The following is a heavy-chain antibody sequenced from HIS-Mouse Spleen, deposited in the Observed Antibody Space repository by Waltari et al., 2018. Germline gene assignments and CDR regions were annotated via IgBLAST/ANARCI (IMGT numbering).Heavy chain of an antibody. CDR3: ARSPYYDFWSGYSDNWFDP. D-gene: IGHD3-3*01. Sequence: QVQLQESGPGLVKPSQTLSLTCTVSGGSISSGGYYWSWIRQHPGKGLEWIGYIYYRGSTYSNPALKSRVTVSVDTAKNQFSLKLSSVTAADTAVYYCARSPYYDFWSGYSDNWFDPWGQGTLVTVSS. V-gene: IGHV4-31*03. CDR2: IYYRGST. CDR1: GGSISSGGYY. J-gene: IGHJ5*02.